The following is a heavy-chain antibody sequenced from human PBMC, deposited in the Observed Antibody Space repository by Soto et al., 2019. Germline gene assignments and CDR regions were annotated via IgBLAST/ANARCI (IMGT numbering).Heavy chain of an antibody. V-gene: IGHV2-5*02. Sequence: QITLKESGPTVVKPTQTLTLTCTLSGFSLSTNEVSVGWIRQPTGKALEWLALIYWDDDKRYSPSLKNRLTITKDTSKNHVVLTMTNMDPGDTATYYCAHRDGARFYFDYWGQGTLVTVTS. CDR1: GFSLSTNEVS. CDR2: IYWDDDK. CDR3: AHRDGARFYFDY. J-gene: IGHJ4*02.